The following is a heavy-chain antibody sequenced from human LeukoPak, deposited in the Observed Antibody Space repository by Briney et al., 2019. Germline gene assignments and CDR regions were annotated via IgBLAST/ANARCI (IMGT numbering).Heavy chain of an antibody. D-gene: IGHD6-6*01. CDR2: IIPILGIA. CDR3: ARNLFQGSSFDP. Sequence: GASVRVSCKASGYTFTSYGISWVRQAPGQGLEWMGRIIPILGIANYAQKFQGRVTITADKSTSTAYMELSSLRSEDTAVYYCARNLFQGSSFDPWGQGTLVTVSS. J-gene: IGHJ5*02. CDR1: GYTFTSYG. V-gene: IGHV1-69*04.